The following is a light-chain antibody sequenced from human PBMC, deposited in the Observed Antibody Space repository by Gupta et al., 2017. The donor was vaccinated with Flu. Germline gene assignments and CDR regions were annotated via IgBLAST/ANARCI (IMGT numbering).Light chain of an antibody. CDR2: DAS. Sequence: IVLTQSPAILSLSPGERATLSCRASQSVSTYLARYQQKPGQAPRLLIYDASNRASGIPARFSGSGSGTDFTLTISSLEPEDFEVYYCQQSSRRPLTFGGGTKVEIK. J-gene: IGKJ4*01. V-gene: IGKV3-11*01. CDR1: QSVSTY. CDR3: QQSSRRPLT.